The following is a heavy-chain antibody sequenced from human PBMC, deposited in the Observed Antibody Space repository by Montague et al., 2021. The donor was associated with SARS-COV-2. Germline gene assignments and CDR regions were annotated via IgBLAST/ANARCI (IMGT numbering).Heavy chain of an antibody. J-gene: IGHJ6*04. CDR2: MYYSGST. CDR1: GRSLCSSNYY. Sequence: SETLSLTCTVSGRSLCSSNYYWGWIRQPPGTVLEWIGNMYYSGSTYYNPSLKSRVTISIDTSKNPFSLKLSSVTAADTAVYYCARDDIVLQGVTKGMDVWGKGTEVTVSS. CDR3: ARDDIVLQGVTKGMDV. D-gene: IGHD3-10*01. V-gene: IGHV4-39*07.